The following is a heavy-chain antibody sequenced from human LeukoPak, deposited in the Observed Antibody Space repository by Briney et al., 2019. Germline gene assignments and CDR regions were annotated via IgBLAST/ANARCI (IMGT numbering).Heavy chain of an antibody. CDR3: TRDIVSISQPYYFDY. J-gene: IGHJ4*02. CDR1: GFTFGYHA. V-gene: IGHV3-49*04. D-gene: IGHD2-2*01. CDR2: IRSQAYSGTT. Sequence: PGWSLRLSCTASGFTFGYHAINWVRQAPGRGLEWVGSIRSQAYSGTTEYATSVKDRFTISRDDSKSIAYLQMNSLKTEDTAVYYCTRDIVSISQPYYFDYWGQGTLVTVSS.